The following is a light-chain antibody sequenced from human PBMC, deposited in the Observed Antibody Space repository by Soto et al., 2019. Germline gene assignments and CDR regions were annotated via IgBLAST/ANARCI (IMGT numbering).Light chain of an antibody. J-gene: IGLJ3*02. CDR2: NDN. CDR3: ASWDDSLNARGV. V-gene: IGLV1-44*01. Sequence: QSVLTQPPSASGTPGQRVTISCSGSRSNIGSNAVSWYQQLPGTAPKLLIYNDNQRPSGVPDRFYASKSGTSASLAISGLQSEDEADYYSASWDDSLNARGVFGGGTKLTVL. CDR1: RSNIGSNA.